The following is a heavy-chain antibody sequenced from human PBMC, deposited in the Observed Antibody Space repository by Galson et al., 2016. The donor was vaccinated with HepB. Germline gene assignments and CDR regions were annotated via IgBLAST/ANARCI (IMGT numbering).Heavy chain of an antibody. Sequence: SVKVSCKAPGGSFSTYTTSWLRQAPGQGPEWMGGIIPIFGAANYAQKFQGRVTMTADESTSTAYMELTSLSSEDTAVYYCARDRPGIAALFASWGQGTLVTVSS. D-gene: IGHD6-6*01. J-gene: IGHJ1*01. V-gene: IGHV1-69*13. CDR1: GGSFSTYT. CDR3: ARDRPGIAALFAS. CDR2: IIPIFGAA.